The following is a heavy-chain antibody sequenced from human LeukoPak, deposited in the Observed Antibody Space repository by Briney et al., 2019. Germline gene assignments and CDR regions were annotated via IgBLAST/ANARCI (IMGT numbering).Heavy chain of an antibody. Sequence: GRSLRLSCAASGFTFSSYGMHWVRQAPGKGLEWVAVIWYDGSNKYYADSVKGRFTISRDNSKNTLYLQMNSLRAEDTAVYYCARELYDSSPYYYYGMDVWGQGTTVTVSS. J-gene: IGHJ6*02. D-gene: IGHD3-22*01. CDR3: ARELYDSSPYYYYGMDV. CDR2: IWYDGSNK. V-gene: IGHV3-33*01. CDR1: GFTFSSYG.